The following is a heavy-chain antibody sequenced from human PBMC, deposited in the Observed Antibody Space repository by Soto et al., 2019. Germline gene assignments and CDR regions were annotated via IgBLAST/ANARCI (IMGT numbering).Heavy chain of an antibody. CDR2: ISKDGSNK. J-gene: IGHJ5*02. Sequence: PGGSLRLSCAASGFTFSNFAMHWVRQAPGKGLEWVAVISKDGSNKYYADSVKGRFAISRDNSKNTLYLQMDSLKTEDTAVYYCARDQSYYYLSGSPRGWFDPWGQGTLVTVSS. CDR1: GFTFSNFA. CDR3: ARDQSYYYLSGSPRGWFDP. V-gene: IGHV3-30*09. D-gene: IGHD3-10*01.